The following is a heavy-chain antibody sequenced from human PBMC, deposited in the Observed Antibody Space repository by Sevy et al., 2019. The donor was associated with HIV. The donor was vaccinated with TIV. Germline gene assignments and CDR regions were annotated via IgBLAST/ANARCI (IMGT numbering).Heavy chain of an antibody. V-gene: IGHV3-21*01. J-gene: IGHJ3*02. CDR2: IGISSSYI. CDR3: ARAYLDSSGSYDAFDI. CDR1: GFTFITYT. D-gene: IGHD3-22*01. Sequence: GGSLRLSCAASGFTFITYTMNWVRQAPGKGLEWVSSIGISSSYIYYADSVKGRFTISRDNAKNSLYLQMNSLRAEDMAVYYCARAYLDSSGSYDAFDIWGQGTMVTVSS.